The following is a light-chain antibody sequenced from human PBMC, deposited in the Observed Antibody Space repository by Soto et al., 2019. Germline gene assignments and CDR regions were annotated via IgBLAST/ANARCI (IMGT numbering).Light chain of an antibody. CDR1: QSVNSN. V-gene: IGKV3-15*01. Sequence: EIVMTQSPATLSVSPGERATLSCRASQSVNSNLAGYQQKPGQAPRLLISGASTRATGIPARFSGSGSETEFTLTISSLQSEDFAVYYCQQYNNWWTFGQGTKVEMK. CDR2: GAS. J-gene: IGKJ1*01. CDR3: QQYNNWWT.